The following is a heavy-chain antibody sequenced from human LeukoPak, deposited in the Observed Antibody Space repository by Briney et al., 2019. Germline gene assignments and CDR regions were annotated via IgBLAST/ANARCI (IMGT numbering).Heavy chain of an antibody. Sequence: GGSLRLSCTASGFTFGDYAMSWIRQAPGKGLEWVGFIRSKAYGETADYAASVKGRFTISRDDSKAIAYLQMNSLKTEDTAVYHCTRDRGAYNLYDYWGQETLVTVSS. CDR2: IRSKAYGETA. V-gene: IGHV3-49*03. CDR1: GFTFGDYA. J-gene: IGHJ4*02. D-gene: IGHD1-1*01. CDR3: TRDRGAYNLYDY.